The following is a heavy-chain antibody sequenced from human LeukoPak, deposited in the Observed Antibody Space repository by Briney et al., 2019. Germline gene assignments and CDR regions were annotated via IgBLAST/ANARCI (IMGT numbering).Heavy chain of an antibody. J-gene: IGHJ6*04. Sequence: GASVKVSCRVSGDTLSEFSMYWVRQAPGKGLEWMGGFDPEEGETVYAQKFQGRVTMTEDSSTDTAYMELSSLRSEDTAVYYCARDRGTMVRGVMGYYYGMDVWGKGTTVTVSS. D-gene: IGHD3-10*01. CDR2: FDPEEGET. V-gene: IGHV1-24*01. CDR3: ARDRGTMVRGVMGYYYGMDV. CDR1: GDTLSEFS.